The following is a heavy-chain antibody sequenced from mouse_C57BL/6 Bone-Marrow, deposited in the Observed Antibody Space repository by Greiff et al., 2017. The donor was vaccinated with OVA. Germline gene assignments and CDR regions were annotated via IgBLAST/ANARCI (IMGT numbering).Heavy chain of an antibody. J-gene: IGHJ1*03. CDR1: GFNIKNTY. CDR3: ASPNDNGSTYLYFDV. V-gene: IGHV14-3*01. CDR2: IDPANGNT. D-gene: IGHD1-1*01. Sequence: VQLQQSVAELVRPGASVKLSCTASGFNIKNTYMHWVKQRPEQGLEWIGRIDPANGNTKYAPKFKGKATITADTSAYTAYLQLSSLTSEDTAIYYCASPNDNGSTYLYFDVWGTGTTVTVSS.